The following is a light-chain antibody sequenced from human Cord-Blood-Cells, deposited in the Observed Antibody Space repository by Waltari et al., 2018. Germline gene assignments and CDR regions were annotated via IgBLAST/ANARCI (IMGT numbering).Light chain of an antibody. V-gene: IGLV3-21*04. CDR3: QVWDSSSDHYV. CDR2: YDS. Sequence: SYVLIQPPSVSVAPGKTARITCGGNNIGRKSVHWYQQKPGQAPVLVIYYDSDRPSGIPERFSGSNSGNTATLTISRVEAGDEADYYCQVWDSSSDHYVFGTGTKVTVL. J-gene: IGLJ1*01. CDR1: NIGRKS.